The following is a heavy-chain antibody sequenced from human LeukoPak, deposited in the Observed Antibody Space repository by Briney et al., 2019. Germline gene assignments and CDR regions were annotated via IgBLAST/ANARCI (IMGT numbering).Heavy chain of an antibody. CDR3: ARYGDYGAFDI. Sequence: GGSLRLSCAASGFTFSSYWMHWVRQAPGKGLEWVSYISGSSSTRYYADSVKGRFTISRDNAKNSLYLQMNSLRAEDTSVYYCARYGDYGAFDIWGQGTMVTVSS. J-gene: IGHJ3*02. D-gene: IGHD4-17*01. CDR2: ISGSSSTR. CDR1: GFTFSSYW. V-gene: IGHV3-48*01.